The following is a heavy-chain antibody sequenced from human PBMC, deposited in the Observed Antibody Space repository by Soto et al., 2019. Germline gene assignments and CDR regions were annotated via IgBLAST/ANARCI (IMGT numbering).Heavy chain of an antibody. J-gene: IGHJ5*02. D-gene: IGHD6-19*01. Sequence: GGSLRLSCAASGFTFSSYWMSWVRQAPGKGLEWVANIKQDGSEKYYVDSVKGRFTISRDNAKNSLYLQMNSLRAEDTAVYYCARDPPAPPAPLAVAGSVVGWFDPWGQGTLVTVSS. V-gene: IGHV3-7*01. CDR2: IKQDGSEK. CDR3: ARDPPAPPAPLAVAGSVVGWFDP. CDR1: GFTFSSYW.